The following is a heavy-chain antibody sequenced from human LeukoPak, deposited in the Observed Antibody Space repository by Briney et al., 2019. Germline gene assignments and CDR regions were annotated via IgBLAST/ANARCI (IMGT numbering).Heavy chain of an antibody. CDR2: ISHDGNNK. J-gene: IGHJ4*02. Sequence: SGGSLRLSCAASGFTFSSYGMHWVRQAPGKGLEWVAYISHDGNNKYYADPVKGRFTISRDNSNNPLYLQLNGLRAEETAVYYCARGAYSYGFESYCDYWGQGTLVTVYS. D-gene: IGHD5-18*01. V-gene: IGHV3-30*03. CDR1: GFTFSSYG. CDR3: ARGAYSYGFESYCDY.